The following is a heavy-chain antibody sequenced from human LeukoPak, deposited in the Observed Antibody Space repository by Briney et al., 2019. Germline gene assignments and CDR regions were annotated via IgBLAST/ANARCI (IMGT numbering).Heavy chain of an antibody. V-gene: IGHV3-7*01. CDR2: IKQDGSEK. CDR3: ARDRLYGPPDY. D-gene: IGHD4-17*01. J-gene: IGHJ4*02. CDR1: GFIFSSYW. Sequence: PGGSLRLSCVASGFIFSSYWMSWVRQAPGKGLEWVANIKQDGSEKYYVDSVKGRFTISRDNAKHSLSLQMNSLRAEDTAVYYCARDRLYGPPDYWGQGTLVTVSS.